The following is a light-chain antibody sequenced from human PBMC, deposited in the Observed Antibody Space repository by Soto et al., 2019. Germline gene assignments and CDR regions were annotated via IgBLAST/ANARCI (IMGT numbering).Light chain of an antibody. J-gene: IGLJ2*01. Sequence: QSALTQPRSVSGSPGQSVTISCTGTSSDVGGYSYVSWYQQHPGKAPKLMIYDVSKRPSGVPDRFSGSKSGNTASLTISGLQAEDEADYYGCSYAGSYSVIFGGGTKLTVL. V-gene: IGLV2-11*01. CDR1: SSDVGGYSY. CDR2: DVS. CDR3: CSYAGSYSVI.